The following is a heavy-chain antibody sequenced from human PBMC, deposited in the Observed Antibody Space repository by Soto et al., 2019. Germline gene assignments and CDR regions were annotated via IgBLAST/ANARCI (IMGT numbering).Heavy chain of an antibody. J-gene: IGHJ4*02. D-gene: IGHD3-22*01. CDR2: INPNTGAT. CDR3: ARDSGGYSTLLFNSDF. V-gene: IGHV1-2*04. CDR1: GYTFIDYF. Sequence: QVHLVQSGAEVKKPGASVKVSCQASGYTFIDYFLHWVRQAPGQGLEWMGWINPNTGATHYAQKFQGWVTLTADSSISAAYMELRRLRSADTAIYYCARDSGGYSTLLFNSDFWGQGTLVTVSS.